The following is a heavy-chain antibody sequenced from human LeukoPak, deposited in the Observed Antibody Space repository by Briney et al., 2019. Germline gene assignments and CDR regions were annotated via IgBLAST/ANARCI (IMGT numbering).Heavy chain of an antibody. V-gene: IGHV4-61*02. Sequence: PSETLSLTCTVSGGSISSGSYYWSWIRQPAGKGLEWIGRIYTSGSTNYNPSLKSRVTISVDTSKNQFSLKLSSVTAADTAVYYCARYSSGWYDGNYYYGMDVWGQGTTVTVSS. CDR2: IYTSGST. CDR3: ARYSSGWYDGNYYYGMDV. CDR1: GGSISSGSYY. J-gene: IGHJ6*02. D-gene: IGHD6-19*01.